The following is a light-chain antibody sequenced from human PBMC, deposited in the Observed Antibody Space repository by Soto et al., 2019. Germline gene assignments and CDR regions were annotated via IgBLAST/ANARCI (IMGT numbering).Light chain of an antibody. V-gene: IGKV3-11*01. J-gene: IGKJ4*01. CDR2: YAS. Sequence: IVLTQSPGTLSLSQGARATLSCRASQSVSSYLAWYQQKPGQAPRLLIYYASNRATGIPARFSGSGSGTDFTLTISSLEPEDFAVYYCQQSSNWPLAFGGGTKVDIK. CDR1: QSVSSY. CDR3: QQSSNWPLA.